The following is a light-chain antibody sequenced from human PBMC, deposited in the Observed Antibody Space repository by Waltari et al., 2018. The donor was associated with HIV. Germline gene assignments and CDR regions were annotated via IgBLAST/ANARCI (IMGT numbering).Light chain of an antibody. CDR3: TSYGGSNNVL. Sequence: QSALTQPPSASGSPGQSVTISCTGTSSDIGAYKYVSWYQQHPGKAPKLIISEVSKRPSGVPDRFSGSKSGNTASLTVSGLQAEDEADYYCTSYGGSNNVLFGGGTKLTVL. CDR1: SSDIGAYKY. V-gene: IGLV2-8*01. CDR2: EVS. J-gene: IGLJ2*01.